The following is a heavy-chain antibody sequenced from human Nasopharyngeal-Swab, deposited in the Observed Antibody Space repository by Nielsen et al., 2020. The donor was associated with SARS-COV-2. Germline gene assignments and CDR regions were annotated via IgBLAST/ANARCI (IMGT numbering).Heavy chain of an antibody. CDR3: ARTAASCGDDCYSEYFQH. CDR2: ISGDSDST. J-gene: IGHJ1*01. D-gene: IGHD2-21*02. CDR1: GFTFSNFA. Sequence: GESLKISCAASGFTFSNFAMSWVRQAPGKGLEWVSVISGDSDSTYYTDSVRGRFTISRDNSKNTLNLQMNNLRADDTAIYYCARTAASCGDDCYSEYFQHWGQGTLVTVSS. V-gene: IGHV3-23*01.